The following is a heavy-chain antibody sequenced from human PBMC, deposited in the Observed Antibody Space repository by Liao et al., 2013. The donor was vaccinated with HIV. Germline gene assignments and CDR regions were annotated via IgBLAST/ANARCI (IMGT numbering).Heavy chain of an antibody. V-gene: IGHV4-34*01. CDR3: ARGGRRALLGGFPQRY. CDR2: INHSGST. D-gene: IGHD2-15*01. CDR1: GGSFSGYY. Sequence: QLHLQESGPGLVKPSETLSLTCAVYGGSFSGYYWSWIRQPPGKGLEWIGEINHSGSTNYNPSLKSRVTISVDTSKNQFSLKLSSVTAADTAVYYCARGGRRALLGGFPQRYWGQGTLVTVSS. J-gene: IGHJ4*02.